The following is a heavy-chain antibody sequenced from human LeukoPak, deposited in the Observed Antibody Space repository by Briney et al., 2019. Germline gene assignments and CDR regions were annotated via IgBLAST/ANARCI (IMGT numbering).Heavy chain of an antibody. CDR1: GDSVSSNSAD. V-gene: IGHV6-1*01. J-gene: IGHJ4*02. CDR2: TYYRSKWYN. Sequence: SQTLSLTCAISGDSVSSNSADWNWIRQSPSRGLEWLGRTYYRSKWYNDYAVSVKSRITINPDTSKNQFSLQLNSVTPEDTAVYYCARVRSASGYSSGLYLFDYWGQGTLVTVSS. CDR3: ARVRSASGYSSGLYLFDY. D-gene: IGHD6-19*01.